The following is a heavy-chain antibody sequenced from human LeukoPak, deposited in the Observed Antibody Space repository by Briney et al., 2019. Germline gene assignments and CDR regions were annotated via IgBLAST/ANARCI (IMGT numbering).Heavy chain of an antibody. CDR1: GDSIITSP. CDR3: ASSSRGSFSA. D-gene: IGHD1-26*01. Sequence: SETLSLTCTVSGDSIITSPWSWIRQPPGKGLEWIGYVFYSGSTNYNPSLKSRVTMSVDTSKNQFSLKLSSVTAADTAVYYCASSSRGSFSAWGQGTLVTVSS. V-gene: IGHV4-59*08. CDR2: VFYSGST. J-gene: IGHJ5*02.